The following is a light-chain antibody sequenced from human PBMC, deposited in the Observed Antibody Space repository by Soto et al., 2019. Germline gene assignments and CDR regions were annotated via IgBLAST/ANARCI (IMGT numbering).Light chain of an antibody. CDR2: GAS. J-gene: IGKJ2*01. Sequence: SAVALSLTPKERAALSCRASQSVTSDYLAWYQQAPGQAPRLLIYGASSRATGIPDRFSGSGSGTDFTLTISCQEADDFAVWYAQHACLLPLFG. CDR3: QHACLLPL. CDR1: QSVTSDY. V-gene: IGKV3-20*01.